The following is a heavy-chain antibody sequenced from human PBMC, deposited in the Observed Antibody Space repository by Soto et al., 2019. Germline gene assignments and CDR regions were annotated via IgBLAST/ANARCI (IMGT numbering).Heavy chain of an antibody. CDR1: GXSLSSSSQY. J-gene: IGHJ5*02. V-gene: IGHV4-39*01. D-gene: IGHD2-21*01. Sequence: XTLSLPCSVSGXSLSSSSQYWGWIRQPPGKGLGWIGSIHYSGTYYYNPSLKSRVTIFVDKSKNQLSLKLSSVTAADTAVYYCARHWIAGSSIPWGQGTLGTVSS. CDR3: ARHWIAGSSIP. CDR2: IHYSGTY.